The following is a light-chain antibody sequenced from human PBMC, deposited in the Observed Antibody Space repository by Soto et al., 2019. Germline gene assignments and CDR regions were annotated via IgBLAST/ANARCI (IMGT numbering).Light chain of an antibody. CDR1: QVISTS. CDR2: AAS. CDR3: QQLFDSPIT. Sequence: DIQLTQSPSFLSPSIGARVTITCRASQVISTSLAWYQVKPGKAPKLLIYAASTVESGVPSRFSATVSGTEFSLTITSLQPEDFATYYCQQLFDSPITFGQGTRLEIK. V-gene: IGKV1-9*01. J-gene: IGKJ5*01.